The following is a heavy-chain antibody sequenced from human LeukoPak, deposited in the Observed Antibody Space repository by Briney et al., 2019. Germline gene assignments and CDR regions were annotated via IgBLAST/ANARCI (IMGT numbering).Heavy chain of an antibody. D-gene: IGHD2-2*01. Sequence: SVKVSCKASGGTFSSYAISWVRQAPGQGLEWMGRIIPIFGIANYAQKFQGRVTITADKSTSTAYMELSSLRSEDTAVYYCARDNCSSTSYLPTNYYYGMDVWGQGTTVTVSS. V-gene: IGHV1-69*04. CDR3: ARDNCSSTSYLPTNYYYGMDV. CDR2: IIPIFGIA. CDR1: GGTFSSYA. J-gene: IGHJ6*02.